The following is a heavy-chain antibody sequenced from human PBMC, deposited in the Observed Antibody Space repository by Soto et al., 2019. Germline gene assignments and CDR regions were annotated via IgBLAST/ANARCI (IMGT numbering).Heavy chain of an antibody. CDR1: VFTFSSYG. J-gene: IGHJ4*02. Sequence: VGSLRLSCASSVFTFSSYGIHCVRHSPGKWLEWVALISYDGSNKYYADSVKGRFTISRDNSKNTLYLQMNSLRAEDTAMYYCAKDAPYYYDSSGYYGPFEYWGQGTLVIVSS. CDR2: ISYDGSNK. CDR3: AKDAPYYYDSSGYYGPFEY. D-gene: IGHD3-22*01. V-gene: IGHV3-30*18.